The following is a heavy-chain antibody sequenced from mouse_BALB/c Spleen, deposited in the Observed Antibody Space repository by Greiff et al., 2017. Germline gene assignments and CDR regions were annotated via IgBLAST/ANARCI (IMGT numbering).Heavy chain of an antibody. V-gene: IGHV1-7*01. CDR3: ARDGSPYAMDY. Sequence: VQLVESGAELAKPGASVKMSCKASGYTFTSYWMHWVKQRPGQGLEWIGYINPSTGYTEYNQKFKDKATLTADKSSSTAYMQLSSLTSEDSAVYYCARDGSPYAMDYWGQGTSVTVSS. J-gene: IGHJ4*01. CDR1: GYTFTSYW. D-gene: IGHD1-1*01. CDR2: INPSTGYT.